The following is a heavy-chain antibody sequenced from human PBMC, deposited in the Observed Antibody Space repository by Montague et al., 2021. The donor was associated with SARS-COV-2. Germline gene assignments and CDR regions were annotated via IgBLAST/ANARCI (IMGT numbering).Heavy chain of an antibody. Sequence: SETLSLTCAVSGESMSSNNWWTWVRQSPGKGLEWIGEIHHIVGNNYNPSLKRRVSISVDKSRNQFSLDLYSVAAADTAFYYCATVVGGCSSTSCYLYNWGRGTLVTVSS. CDR1: GESMSSNNW. D-gene: IGHD2-2*01. CDR3: ATVVGGCSSTSCYLYN. J-gene: IGHJ4*01. V-gene: IGHV4-4*02. CDR2: IHHIVGN.